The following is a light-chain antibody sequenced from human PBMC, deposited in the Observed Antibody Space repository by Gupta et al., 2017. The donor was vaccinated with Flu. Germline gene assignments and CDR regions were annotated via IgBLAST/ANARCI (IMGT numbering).Light chain of an antibody. CDR1: QTVSIY. CDR3: QQCFSAPYS. J-gene: IGKJ2*03. CDR2: DAS. Sequence: DMKTTQYPSSLSACVGDRVTITCRASQTVSIYLDWYQQRPGKAPKLLIYDASTLQSGVPSRFSGSGSGSDFTLTISSLQPEDSATYYCQQCFSAPYSFAQGTKLDIK. V-gene: IGKV1-39*01.